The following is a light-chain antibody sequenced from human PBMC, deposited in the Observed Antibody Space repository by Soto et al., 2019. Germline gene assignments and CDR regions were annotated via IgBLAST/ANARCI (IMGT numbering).Light chain of an antibody. J-gene: IGLJ1*01. Sequence: QSALTQPASVSGSPGQSITIFCTGTSSDVGGYNYVSWYQQHPGSAPKLMIYDVSSRPSGVSNRFSGSKSGNTASLTISGLQGEDEADYYCSSYTSSFKLAVFGSGTKVTVL. V-gene: IGLV2-14*03. CDR2: DVS. CDR3: SSYTSSFKLAV. CDR1: SSDVGGYNY.